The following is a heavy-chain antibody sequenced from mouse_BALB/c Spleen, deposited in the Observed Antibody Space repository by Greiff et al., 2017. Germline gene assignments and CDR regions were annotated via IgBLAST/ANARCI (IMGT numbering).Heavy chain of an antibody. J-gene: IGHJ2*01. Sequence: VKLQESGPGLVAPSQSLSITCTVSGFSLTSYGVHWVRQPPGKGLEWLGVIWAGGSTNYNSALMSRLSISKDNSKSQVFLKMNSLQTDDTAMYYCAREYDSGYYFDYWGQGTTLTVSS. CDR2: IWAGGST. CDR3: AREYDSGYYFDY. CDR1: GFSLTSYG. V-gene: IGHV2-9*02. D-gene: IGHD2-4*01.